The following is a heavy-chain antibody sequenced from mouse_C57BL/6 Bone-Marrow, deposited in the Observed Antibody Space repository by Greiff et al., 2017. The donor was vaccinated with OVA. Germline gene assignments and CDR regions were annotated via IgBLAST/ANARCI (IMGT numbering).Heavy chain of an antibody. CDR1: GFTFSDYY. CDR3: ARGDYAMDY. CDR2: LSNGGGST. J-gene: IGHJ4*01. V-gene: IGHV5-12*01. Sequence: EVKLMESGGGLVQPGGSLKLSCAASGFTFSDYYMYWVRQTPEKRLEWVAYLSNGGGSTYYPDTVKGRFTISRDNAKNTLYLQMSRLKSEDTAMYYCARGDYAMDYWGQGTSVTVSS.